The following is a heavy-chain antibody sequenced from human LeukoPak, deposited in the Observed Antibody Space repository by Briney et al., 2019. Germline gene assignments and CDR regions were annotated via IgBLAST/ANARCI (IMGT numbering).Heavy chain of an antibody. D-gene: IGHD3-22*01. CDR1: GFTFSTYA. Sequence: PGGSLRLSCAASGFTFSTYAMSWVRQAPGTGLEWVSTISGSSAFTKYADSVTGRFTISRDNSKNTLYLQLNSLRAEDTATYYCAKTYYYDSSGYSHYLAYDYWGQGTLVTVSS. J-gene: IGHJ4*02. CDR3: AKTYYYDSSGYSHYLAYDY. V-gene: IGHV3-23*01. CDR2: ISGSSAFT.